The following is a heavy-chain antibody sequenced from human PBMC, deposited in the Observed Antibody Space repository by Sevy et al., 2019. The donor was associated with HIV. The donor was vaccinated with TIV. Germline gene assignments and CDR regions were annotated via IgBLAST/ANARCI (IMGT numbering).Heavy chain of an antibody. J-gene: IGHJ6*02. V-gene: IGHV3-48*01. CDR2: ISSSSSNI. D-gene: IGHD5-12*01. Sequence: GGSLRLSCAASGFIFYTYGIHWVRQAPGKGVEWISYISSSSSNIYYADSVKGRFTISRDNAKNSLFVQMHSLRAEDTAVYYCAREGGYTDQGMDVWGQGTTVTVSS. CDR1: GFIFYTYG. CDR3: AREGGYTDQGMDV.